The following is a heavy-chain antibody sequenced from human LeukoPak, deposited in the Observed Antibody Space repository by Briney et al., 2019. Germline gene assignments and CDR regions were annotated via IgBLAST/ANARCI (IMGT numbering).Heavy chain of an antibody. CDR1: GFIFNNYN. J-gene: IGHJ4*02. Sequence: GGSLRLSCAASGFIFNNYNMNWVRQAPGKGLEWGSSISPSSNYIYYADSMKGRFTISRDNAKNSLYLQMSSLRAEDTAVFYCVRERDIGSGFDYWGQGTLVTVSS. D-gene: IGHD5-12*01. CDR3: VRERDIGSGFDY. V-gene: IGHV3-21*01. CDR2: ISPSSNYI.